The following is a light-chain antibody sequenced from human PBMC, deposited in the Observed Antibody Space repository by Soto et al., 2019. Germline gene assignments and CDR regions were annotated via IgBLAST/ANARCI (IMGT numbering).Light chain of an antibody. CDR2: GAS. CDR1: QSVSSN. J-gene: IGKJ5*01. Sequence: EIVMTQSPATLSVSPGERATLSCRASQSVSSNLAWYQQKPGQAPRLLIYGASTRAPGFPARFSGSGSGTDFTLTISSLQSEDFAVYYCQQYNNWPWTFGQGTRLEIK. V-gene: IGKV3-15*01. CDR3: QQYNNWPWT.